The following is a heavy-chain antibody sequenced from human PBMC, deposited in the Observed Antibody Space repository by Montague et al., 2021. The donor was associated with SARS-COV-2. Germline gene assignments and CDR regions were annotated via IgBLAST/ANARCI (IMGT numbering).Heavy chain of an antibody. CDR2: ISSSSSYL. D-gene: IGHD3-16*02. CDR1: GFTFSRYS. V-gene: IGHV3-21*01. CDR3: ARDDYVWGSYRYSQYNWFDP. J-gene: IGHJ5*02. Sequence: SLRLSGAASGFTFSRYSMNWVRQAPGKGLEWVSSISSSSSYLYYSDSFXVRFAISRDNAKNSLYLQMNSLRAEDTAVYYCARDDYVWGSYRYSQYNWFDPWVQGTLVTVSS.